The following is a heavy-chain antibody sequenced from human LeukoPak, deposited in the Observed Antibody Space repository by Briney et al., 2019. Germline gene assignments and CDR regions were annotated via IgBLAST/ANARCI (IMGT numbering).Heavy chain of an antibody. CDR2: ISWNSGSI. CDR3: AKAGQDTAMPSIDY. D-gene: IGHD5-18*01. J-gene: IGHJ4*02. V-gene: IGHV3-9*01. CDR1: GFTFDDYA. Sequence: PGGFLRLSCAASGFTFDDYAMHWVRQAPGKGLEWVSGISWNSGSIGYADSVKGRFTISRDNAKNSLYLQMNSLRAEDTAVYYCAKAGQDTAMPSIDYWGQGTLVTVSS.